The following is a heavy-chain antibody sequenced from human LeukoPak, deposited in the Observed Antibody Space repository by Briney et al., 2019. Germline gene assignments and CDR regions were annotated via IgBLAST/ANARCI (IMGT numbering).Heavy chain of an antibody. CDR2: IYYSGST. J-gene: IGHJ5*02. D-gene: IGHD6-13*01. CDR1: GGSFSNYF. CDR3: ARAGSSGYSSSWSRVEFDP. Sequence: SETLSLTCTVSGGSFSNYFRGWIRQPPGKGLEWIGYIYYSGSTNYNPSLKSRVTISVDTSKNQFSLKLSSVTAADTAVYYCARAGSSGYSSSWSRVEFDPWGQGTLVTVSS. V-gene: IGHV4-59*01.